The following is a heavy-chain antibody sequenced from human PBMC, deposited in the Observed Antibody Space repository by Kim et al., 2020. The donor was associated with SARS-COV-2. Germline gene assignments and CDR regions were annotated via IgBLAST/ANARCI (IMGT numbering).Heavy chain of an antibody. CDR3: VKALGGSSSWYYYYYYGMDV. J-gene: IGHJ6*02. CDR2: ISSNGGST. Sequence: GGSLRLSCSASGFTFSSYAMHWVRQAPGKGLEYVSAISSNGGSTYYADSVKGRFTISRDNSKNTLYLQMSSLRAEDTAVYYCVKALGGSSSWYYYYYYGMDVGGQGTTVTVSS. V-gene: IGHV3-64D*06. CDR1: GFTFSSYA. D-gene: IGHD6-13*01.